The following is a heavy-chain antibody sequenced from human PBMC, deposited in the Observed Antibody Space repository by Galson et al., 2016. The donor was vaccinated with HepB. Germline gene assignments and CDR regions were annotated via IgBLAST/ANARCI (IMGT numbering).Heavy chain of an antibody. V-gene: IGHV3-7*01. Sequence: SLRLSCAASGFIFNSYWMTWVRQAPGKGLEWVANIKHDGREKYYLESVKGRFIISRENANNSLSLQMNSLRAEDTAVYYCARDEKRITISGVFHEFFYGMDVWGQGITVTVSS. J-gene: IGHJ6*02. CDR2: IKHDGREK. CDR1: GFIFNSYW. D-gene: IGHD3-3*01. CDR3: ARDEKRITISGVFHEFFYGMDV.